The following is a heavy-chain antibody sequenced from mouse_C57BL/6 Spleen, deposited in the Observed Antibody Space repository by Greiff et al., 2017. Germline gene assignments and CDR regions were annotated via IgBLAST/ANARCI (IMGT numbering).Heavy chain of an antibody. J-gene: IGHJ2*01. CDR2: IYPGGGYT. CDR3: ARSGATVVATWYFDF. V-gene: IGHV1-63*01. D-gene: IGHD1-1*01. CDR1: GYTFTNYW. Sequence: QVQLQQSGAELVRPGTSVKMSCKASGYTFTNYWIGWAKQRPGHGLEGIGDIYPGGGYTNYNEKFKGKATLTADKSSSPAYMQFSSLTSEDSAIYYSARSGATVVATWYFDFGGQGTTLTGSS.